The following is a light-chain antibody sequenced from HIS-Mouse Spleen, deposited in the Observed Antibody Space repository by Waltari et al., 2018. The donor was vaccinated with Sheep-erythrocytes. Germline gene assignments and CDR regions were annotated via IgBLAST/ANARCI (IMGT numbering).Light chain of an antibody. CDR3: QAWDSSTVV. CDR2: QDS. V-gene: IGLV3-1*01. CDR1: KLGDKY. Sequence: SYELTQPPSVSVSPGQTASITCSGDKLGDKYAFWYQQKPGHSPVLVIYQDSKRPSGIPERFSGSNSGNIATLTISGTQAMDEADYYCQAWDSSTVVFGGGTKLTVL. J-gene: IGLJ2*01.